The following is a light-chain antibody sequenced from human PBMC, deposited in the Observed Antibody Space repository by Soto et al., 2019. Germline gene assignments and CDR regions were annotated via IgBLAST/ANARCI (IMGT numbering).Light chain of an antibody. V-gene: IGKV3-20*01. J-gene: IGKJ1*01. CDR2: GAA. Sequence: IVLTQSPGTLSLSPGERATLSCRASQRVSSSYLAWYQQKPGKAPRPLIYGAASRAIGIPDRFSGSVSGTAFPLTISRLEPEDFAVYYCQQYGSSPWTFGQGTKVEIK. CDR3: QQYGSSPWT. CDR1: QRVSSSY.